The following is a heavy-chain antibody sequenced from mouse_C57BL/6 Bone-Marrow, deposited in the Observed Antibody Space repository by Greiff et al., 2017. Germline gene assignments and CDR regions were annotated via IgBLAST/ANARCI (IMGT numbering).Heavy chain of an antibody. CDR3: TLPGMDY. CDR1: GFNIKDDY. V-gene: IGHV14-4*01. CDR2: IDTENGDT. Sequence: EVQLQQSGAELVRPGASVKLSCTASGFNIKDDYMHWVKQRPEQGLEWIGWIDTENGDTEYASKFQGKATITADTSSNTAYLQLSSLTSEDTAVYYCTLPGMDYWGQGTSVTVSS. J-gene: IGHJ4*01.